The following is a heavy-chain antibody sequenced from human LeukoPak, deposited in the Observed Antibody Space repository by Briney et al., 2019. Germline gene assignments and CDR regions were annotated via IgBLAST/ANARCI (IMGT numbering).Heavy chain of an antibody. CDR1: GFTFSSYW. CDR2: INSDGSST. CDR3: AKETSESYSPLEH. J-gene: IGHJ1*01. D-gene: IGHD1-26*01. Sequence: HPGGSLRLSCAASGFTFSSYWMHWVRQAPGKGLVWVSRINSDGSSTSYADSVKGRFTISRDNSKNTLYLQMNSLRAEDTAIYYCAKETSESYSPLEHRGQGTLVTVSS. V-gene: IGHV3-74*01.